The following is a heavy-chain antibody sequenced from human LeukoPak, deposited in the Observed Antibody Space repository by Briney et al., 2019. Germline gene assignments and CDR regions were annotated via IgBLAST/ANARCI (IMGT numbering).Heavy chain of an antibody. Sequence: PSETLSLTCSVSGGSLSSSSYYWGWIRQPPGRGLEWIGNIYETGSTNYNPSLKSRVTISVDTSKNQFSLKLSSVTAADTAVYYCARVTAVAGFYYFDYWGQGTLVTVSS. CDR2: IYETGST. J-gene: IGHJ4*02. D-gene: IGHD6-19*01. CDR1: GGSLSSSSYY. CDR3: ARVTAVAGFYYFDY. V-gene: IGHV4-39*01.